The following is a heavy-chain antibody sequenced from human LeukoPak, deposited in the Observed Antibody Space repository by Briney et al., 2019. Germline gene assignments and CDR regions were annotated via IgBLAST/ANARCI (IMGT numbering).Heavy chain of an antibody. D-gene: IGHD1-26*01. CDR2: IYYSGST. CDR1: GGSISSYY. V-gene: IGHV4-59*01. CDR3: ARERWELLSDAFDI. Sequence: SPSETLSLTCTVSGGSISSYYWSWIRQPPGKGLEWIGYIYYSGSTNYNPSLKSRVTISVDTSKNQFSLKLSSVTAADTAVYYCARERWELLSDAFDIWGQGTMVTVSS. J-gene: IGHJ3*02.